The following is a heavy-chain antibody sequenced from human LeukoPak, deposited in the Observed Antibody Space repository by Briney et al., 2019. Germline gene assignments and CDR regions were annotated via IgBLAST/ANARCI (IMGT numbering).Heavy chain of an antibody. J-gene: IGHJ4*02. D-gene: IGHD3-22*01. Sequence: KASETLSLTCAVYGGSFSGYYWSWIRQPPGKGLEWIGEINHSGSTNYNPSLKSRLTISVDTYKNQFPLKLSSVPAADTAVYYCARGANYYDSSGYYYYWGQGTLVTVSS. CDR3: ARGANYYDSSGYYYY. CDR1: GGSFSGYY. CDR2: INHSGST. V-gene: IGHV4-34*01.